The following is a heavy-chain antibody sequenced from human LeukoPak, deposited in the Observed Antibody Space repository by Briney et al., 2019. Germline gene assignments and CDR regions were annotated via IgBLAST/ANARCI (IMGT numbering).Heavy chain of an antibody. J-gene: IGHJ3*02. V-gene: IGHV4-59*01. CDR1: GGSISSYY. CDR2: IYYSGST. Sequence: SETLSLTCTVSGGSISSYYWSWIRQPPGKGLEWIGYIYYSGSTHYNPSLKSRVTISVDTSKSQFSLRLSSVTAADTAVYYCASAIFVENAFDIWGQGTMVTVSS. D-gene: IGHD3-3*01. CDR3: ASAIFVENAFDI.